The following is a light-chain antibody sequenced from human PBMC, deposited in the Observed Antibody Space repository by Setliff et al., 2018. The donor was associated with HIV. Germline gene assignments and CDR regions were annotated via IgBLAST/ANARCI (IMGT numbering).Light chain of an antibody. Sequence: EIVLTQSPPTVSVSPGERAVLSCGASQFLGNRLAWYQQKPGQAPRLLIYDTSTRATGIPVRFSGSGSETEFTLTITSLQSEDVAIYYCQQYLDWPRTFGQGTKVDIK. V-gene: IGKV3-15*01. CDR2: DTS. J-gene: IGKJ1*01. CDR3: QQYLDWPRT. CDR1: QFLGNR.